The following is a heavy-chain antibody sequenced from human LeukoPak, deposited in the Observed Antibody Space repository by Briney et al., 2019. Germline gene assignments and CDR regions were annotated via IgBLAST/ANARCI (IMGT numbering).Heavy chain of an antibody. J-gene: IGHJ4*02. Sequence: GGSLRLSCAASRFTFSNYWMSWVRQAPGKGLEWVANIKQDGSENNYVDSVKGRFTISRDNAKNSLYLQMNSLRAEDTAVYYCATYYYDSSGYYTRDYWGQGTLVTVSS. CDR3: ATYYYDSSGYYTRDY. D-gene: IGHD3-22*01. CDR1: RFTFSNYW. CDR2: IKQDGSEN. V-gene: IGHV3-7*01.